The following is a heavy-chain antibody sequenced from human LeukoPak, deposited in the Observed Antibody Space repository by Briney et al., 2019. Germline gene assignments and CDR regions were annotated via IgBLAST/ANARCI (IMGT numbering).Heavy chain of an antibody. CDR2: IYTSGST. D-gene: IGHD6-6*01. CDR1: GGSISSYY. J-gene: IGHJ6*03. V-gene: IGHV4-4*09. Sequence: SETLSLTCTVSGGSISSYYWSWIRQPPGKGLEWIGYIYTSGSTNYNPSLKSRVTISVDTSKNQFSLKLSSVTAADTAVYYCARRRRYSSSFGFDYYYYMDVWGKGTTVTVSS. CDR3: ARRRRYSSSFGFDYYYYMDV.